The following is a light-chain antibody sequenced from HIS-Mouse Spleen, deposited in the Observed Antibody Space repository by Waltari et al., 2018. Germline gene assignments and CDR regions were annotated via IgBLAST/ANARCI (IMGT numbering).Light chain of an antibody. V-gene: IGKV1-33*01. CDR3: QQYDNLPYT. Sequence: DIQMTQSPSSLSASVGDRVTITRQASQDSRNYLNWYQQKPGKAPKLLIYDASNLETGVPSRFSGSGSGTDFTFPISSLQPEDIATYYCQQYDNLPYTFGQGTKLEIK. CDR1: QDSRNY. CDR2: DAS. J-gene: IGKJ2*01.